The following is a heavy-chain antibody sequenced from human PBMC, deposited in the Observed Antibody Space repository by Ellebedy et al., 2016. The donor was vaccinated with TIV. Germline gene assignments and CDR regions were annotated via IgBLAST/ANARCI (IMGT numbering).Heavy chain of an antibody. V-gene: IGHV3-7*03. CDR3: ARTYGNTRPEY. CDR2: MKQDGGEE. Sequence: GGSLRLSCAASGFTFSNYWMTWVRQAPGKGLEWVANMKQDGGEEYYVDSVKGRFSISRDNSKNTLNLQMNSLRAEDTAVYYCARTYGNTRPEYWGQGTLVTVSS. CDR1: GFTFSNYW. D-gene: IGHD1/OR15-1a*01. J-gene: IGHJ4*02.